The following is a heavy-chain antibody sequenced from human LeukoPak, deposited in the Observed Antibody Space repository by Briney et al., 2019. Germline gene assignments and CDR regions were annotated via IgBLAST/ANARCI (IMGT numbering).Heavy chain of an antibody. CDR3: ARDRGNWNYPLDY. J-gene: IGHJ4*02. CDR2: IYTSGST. CDR1: GGSISSYY. V-gene: IGHV4-4*07. D-gene: IGHD1-7*01. Sequence: KPSETPSLTRTVSGGSISSYYWGWIRQPARKGLEWIGRIYTSGSTNYNPSLKSRVTMSVDTSKNQFSLKLSSVTAADTAVYYCARDRGNWNYPLDYWGQGTLVTVSS.